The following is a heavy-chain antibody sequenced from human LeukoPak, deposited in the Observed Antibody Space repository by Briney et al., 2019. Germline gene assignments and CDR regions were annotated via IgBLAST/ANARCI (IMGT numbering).Heavy chain of an antibody. J-gene: IGHJ4*02. CDR3: AKDHFGSSWPYYIDY. Sequence: PGGSLRLSCAASGFISRSYGMLWVRQAPGKGLEWVAFIRYDGSNQYSADSVKGRFTISRDNSKNTLYLQMNSRRAEDTAVYYCAKDHFGSSWPYYIDYWGQGTLVTLHS. D-gene: IGHD6-13*01. CDR1: GFISRSYG. CDR2: IRYDGSNQ. V-gene: IGHV3-30*02.